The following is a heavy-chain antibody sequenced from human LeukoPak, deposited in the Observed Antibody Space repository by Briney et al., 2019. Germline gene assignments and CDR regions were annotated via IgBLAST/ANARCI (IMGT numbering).Heavy chain of an antibody. CDR3: ARATSSSYAQNYYYYYGMDV. V-gene: IGHV4-61*01. CDR1: GGSVSSGSYY. CDR2: IYYSGST. D-gene: IGHD6-13*01. Sequence: PSETLSLTCTVSGGSVSSGSYYWSWIRQPPGKGLEWIGYIYYSGSTNYNPSLKSRVTISVDTSKNQFSLKLSSVTAADTAVYYCARATSSSYAQNYYYYYGMDVWGQGTTVTVSS. J-gene: IGHJ6*02.